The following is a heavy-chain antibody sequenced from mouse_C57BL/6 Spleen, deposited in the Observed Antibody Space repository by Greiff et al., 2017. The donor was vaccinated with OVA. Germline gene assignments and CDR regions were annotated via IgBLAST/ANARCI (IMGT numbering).Heavy chain of an antibody. Sequence: QVQLQQSGAELVKPGASVKLSCKASGYTFTSYWMHWVKQRPGRGLEWIGRIDPNSGGTKYNEKFKSKATLTVDKPSSTAYMQLSSLTSEDSAVYYCARSSNGPYYYAMDYWGQGTSVTVSS. J-gene: IGHJ4*01. CDR3: ARSSNGPYYYAMDY. CDR1: GYTFTSYW. CDR2: IDPNSGGT. V-gene: IGHV1-72*01. D-gene: IGHD2-5*01.